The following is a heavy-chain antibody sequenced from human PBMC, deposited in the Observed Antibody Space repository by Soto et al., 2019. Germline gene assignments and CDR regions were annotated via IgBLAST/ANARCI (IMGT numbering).Heavy chain of an antibody. D-gene: IGHD3-3*01. CDR2: ISYDGSNK. CDR3: ARGPDYDFWGHFDY. V-gene: IGHV3-30-3*01. Sequence: QVQLVESGGGVVQPGRSLRLSCAASGFTFSSYAMHWVRQAPGKGLEWVAVISYDGSNKYYADSVKGRFTISRDNSKNTLYLQMNSLGAEDTAVYYCARGPDYDFWGHFDYWGQGTLVTVSS. J-gene: IGHJ4*02. CDR1: GFTFSSYA.